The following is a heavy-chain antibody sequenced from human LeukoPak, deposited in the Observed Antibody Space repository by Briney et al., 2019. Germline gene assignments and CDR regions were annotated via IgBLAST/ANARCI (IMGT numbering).Heavy chain of an antibody. CDR3: ARAAQDFDY. CDR2: ISGSGGST. J-gene: IGHJ4*02. Sequence: GGSLRLSCAASGFTDRNNYMSWVRQAPGKGLEWVSAISGSGGSTYYADSVKGRFTISRDNSKNTLYLQMNSLRVEDTAMYYCARAAQDFDYWGQGTLVTVSS. V-gene: IGHV3-23*01. CDR1: GFTDRNNY.